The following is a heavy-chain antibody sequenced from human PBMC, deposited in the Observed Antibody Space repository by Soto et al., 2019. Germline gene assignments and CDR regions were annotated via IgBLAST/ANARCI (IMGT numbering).Heavy chain of an antibody. CDR2: VYYTGST. CDR1: GCAISNFY. J-gene: IGHJ6*03. Sequence: SDTLYLTCTVSGCAISNFYWSWIGQRPGKGLEWIGYVYYTGSTSYNPSLKRRVTFSADSSRGQFSLRLNSVTAADTAVYYCARTVLGPDLLSESFVAHYYFMDVSGQGTTDIVSS. V-gene: IGHV4-59*08. CDR3: ARTVLGPDLLSESFVAHYYFMDV. D-gene: IGHD3-9*01.